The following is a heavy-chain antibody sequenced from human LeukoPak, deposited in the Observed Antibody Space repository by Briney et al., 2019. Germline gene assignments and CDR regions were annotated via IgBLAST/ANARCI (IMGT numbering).Heavy chain of an antibody. CDR1: GFTFSRYT. J-gene: IGHJ4*02. CDR3: ALRRLWGAVDY. Sequence: GGSLRLSCAASGFTFSRYTMNWVRQAPGKGLEWVSTISSSSTYIYYADSVKGRFTISRDNAKNSMHLLMNSLRAEDTAVYYCALRRLWGAVDYWGQGTLVTVSS. CDR2: ISSSSTYI. D-gene: IGHD5-18*01. V-gene: IGHV3-21*01.